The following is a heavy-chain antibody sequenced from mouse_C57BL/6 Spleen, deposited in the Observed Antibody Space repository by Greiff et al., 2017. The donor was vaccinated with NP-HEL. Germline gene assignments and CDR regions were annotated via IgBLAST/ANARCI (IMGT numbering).Heavy chain of an antibody. CDR1: GFTFSDYY. Sequence: EVQLVESEGGLVQPGSSMKLSCTASGFTFSDYYMAWVRQVPEKGLEWVANINYDGSSTYYLDSLKSRFIISRDNAKNILYLQMSSLKSEDTATYYCARIYYGNPYYFDYWGQGTTLTVSS. D-gene: IGHD2-1*01. CDR3: ARIYYGNPYYFDY. CDR2: INYDGSST. V-gene: IGHV5-16*01. J-gene: IGHJ2*01.